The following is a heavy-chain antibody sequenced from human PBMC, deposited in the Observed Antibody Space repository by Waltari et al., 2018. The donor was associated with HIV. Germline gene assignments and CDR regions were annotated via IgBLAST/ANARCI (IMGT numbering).Heavy chain of an antibody. CDR1: GYTFTSYD. CDR2: SSIYNGNT. J-gene: IGHJ3*02. Sequence: QVHLVQSGTEVKRPGASVRVSCKASGYTFTSYDISWVRQAPGQGLVWVGWSSIYNGNTNYAQKFQDRVTMTTYTSTGTAYMELRSLRSDDTAVFYCARGRRAFDIWGQGTMVTVSS. CDR3: ARGRRAFDI. V-gene: IGHV1-18*01.